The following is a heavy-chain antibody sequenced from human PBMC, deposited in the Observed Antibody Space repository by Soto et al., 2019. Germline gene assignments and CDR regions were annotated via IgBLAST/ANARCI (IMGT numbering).Heavy chain of an antibody. CDR3: ARMGDVPYYYYGMDV. V-gene: IGHV1-24*01. D-gene: IGHD3-16*01. CDR1: GYTLTELS. CDR2: FDPEDGNT. Sequence: ASVKVSCKVSGYTLTELSMHWVRQAPGKGLEWMGGFDPEDGNTNYAPKLQGRITMTTDTSTTTAYMELRSLRSDDTAVYYCARMGDVPYYYYGMDVWGQGTTVTVSS. J-gene: IGHJ6*02.